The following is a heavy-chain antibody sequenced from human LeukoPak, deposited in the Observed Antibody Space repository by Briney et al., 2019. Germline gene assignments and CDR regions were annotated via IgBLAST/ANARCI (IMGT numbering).Heavy chain of an antibody. V-gene: IGHV3-7*01. CDR3: ARERLGYCSSTSCPNDDY. CDR2: IKQDGSEK. CDR1: GFTVSSYW. D-gene: IGHD2-2*01. J-gene: IGHJ4*02. Sequence: GGSLRLSCAAAGFTVSSYWMSWVRQAAGKGREWVANIKQDGSEKYYVDSVKGRFTISRDNAKNSLYLQMNSLRAEATAVYYCARERLGYCSSTSCPNDDYWGQGTLVTVSS.